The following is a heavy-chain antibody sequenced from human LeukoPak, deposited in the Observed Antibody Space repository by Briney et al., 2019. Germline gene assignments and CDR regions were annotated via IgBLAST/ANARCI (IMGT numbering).Heavy chain of an antibody. Sequence: PGGSLRLSCAASGFTFSSYWMSWVRQAPGKGLEWVANIKQDGSEKHYVDSVKGRFTISRDNAKNSLYLQMNSLRAEDTAVYYCARHLSGVTGYTYGRGIDYWGQGTLVTVSS. D-gene: IGHD5-18*01. J-gene: IGHJ4*02. V-gene: IGHV3-7*01. CDR2: IKQDGSEK. CDR3: ARHLSGVTGYTYGRGIDY. CDR1: GFTFSSYW.